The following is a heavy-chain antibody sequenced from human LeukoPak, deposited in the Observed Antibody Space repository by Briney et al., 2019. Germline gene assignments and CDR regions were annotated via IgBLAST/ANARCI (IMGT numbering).Heavy chain of an antibody. CDR2: IWYDGSNK. CDR3: ARGNGPDDSIYYFDY. J-gene: IGHJ4*02. CDR1: GFTFSSYG. D-gene: IGHD3-10*01. Sequence: GGSLRLSCAASGFTFSSYGMHWVRQAPGKGLEWVAVIWYDGSNKYYADSVKGRFTISRDNSKNTLYLQMNSLRAEDTAVYYCARGNGPDDSIYYFDYWGQGTLVTVSS. V-gene: IGHV3-33*01.